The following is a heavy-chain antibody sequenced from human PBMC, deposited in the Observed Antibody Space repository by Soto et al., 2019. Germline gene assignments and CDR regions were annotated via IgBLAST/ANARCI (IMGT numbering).Heavy chain of an antibody. V-gene: IGHV3-23*01. CDR1: GVTFSSYA. CDR3: AHGEIGCYDERAFQI. D-gene: IGHD3-3*01. Sequence: EVQLLESGGGLVQPGGSLRLSCAASGVTFSSYAMSWVRQVPGMRPEWVSSISGRGGSRYYADSVKGRSTISRDNSKSTWNLQMNGVRPNDRSVHYYAHGEIGCYDERAFQIRFRGTMVT. J-gene: IGHJ3*02. CDR2: ISGRGGSR.